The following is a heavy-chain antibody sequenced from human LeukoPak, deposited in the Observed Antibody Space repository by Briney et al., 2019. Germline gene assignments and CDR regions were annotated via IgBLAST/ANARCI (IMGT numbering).Heavy chain of an antibody. CDR3: AKDTRGSGSYRSDY. Sequence: PGGSLRLSCAASGFTFSSYAMSSVRQAPGKGLEWVSAISGSGGSTYYADSVKGRFTISRDNSKNTLYLQMNSLRAEDTAVYYCAKDTRGSGSYRSDYWGQGTLVTVSS. CDR1: GFTFSSYA. D-gene: IGHD3-10*01. V-gene: IGHV3-23*01. CDR2: ISGSGGST. J-gene: IGHJ4*02.